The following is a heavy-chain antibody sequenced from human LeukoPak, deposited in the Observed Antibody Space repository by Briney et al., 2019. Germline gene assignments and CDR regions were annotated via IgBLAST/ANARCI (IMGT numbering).Heavy chain of an antibody. CDR1: GGSISSYY. CDR3: ARVIAAAVLYYFDY. D-gene: IGHD6-13*01. CDR2: INHSGST. J-gene: IGHJ4*02. Sequence: SETLSLTCTVSGGSISSYYWSWIRQPPGKGLEWIGEINHSGSTNYNLSLKSRVTISVDTSKNQFSLKLSSVTAADTAVYYCARVIAAAVLYYFDYWGQGTLVTVSS. V-gene: IGHV4-34*01.